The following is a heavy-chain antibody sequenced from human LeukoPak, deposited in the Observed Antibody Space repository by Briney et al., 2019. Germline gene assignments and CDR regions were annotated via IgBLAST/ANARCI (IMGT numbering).Heavy chain of an antibody. CDR3: ARVWRSSTSWHDAFDI. Sequence: PSETLSLTCTVSGGSISSYYWSWIRQPPGKGLEWFGYIYYSGSTNYNPSLKSRVTISVDTSKNQFSLKLSSVTAADTAVYYCARVWRSSTSWHDAFDIWGQGTMVTVSS. D-gene: IGHD2-2*01. V-gene: IGHV4-59*01. CDR1: GGSISSYY. CDR2: IYYSGST. J-gene: IGHJ3*02.